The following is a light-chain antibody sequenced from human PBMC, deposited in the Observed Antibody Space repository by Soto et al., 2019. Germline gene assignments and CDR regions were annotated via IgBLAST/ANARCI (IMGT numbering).Light chain of an antibody. Sequence: DIQMTQSRCSLSASVGDRVTITCRTSENIGNYLHWYQQKPGKAPKLLIYAVSSLQTGVPSRFSGSGSGTDFTLTISSLQPEDFATFYCQQNYNGPTWTFVQGTKVEIK. CDR3: QQNYNGPTWT. J-gene: IGKJ1*01. V-gene: IGKV1-39*01. CDR2: AVS. CDR1: ENIGNY.